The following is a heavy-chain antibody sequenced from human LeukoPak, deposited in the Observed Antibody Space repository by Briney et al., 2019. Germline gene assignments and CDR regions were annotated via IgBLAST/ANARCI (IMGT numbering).Heavy chain of an antibody. J-gene: IGHJ4*02. CDR3: ARQASSGIDS. D-gene: IGHD6-13*01. Sequence: SETLSLTCAVYGGPFSGYYWSWIRQPPGKGLEWIGEINHSGSTNYNPSLKRRVTISVDTSKNQSSLRLSSVTAADTAVYYCARQASSGIDSWGQGTLVTVSS. CDR2: INHSGST. CDR1: GGPFSGYY. V-gene: IGHV4-34*01.